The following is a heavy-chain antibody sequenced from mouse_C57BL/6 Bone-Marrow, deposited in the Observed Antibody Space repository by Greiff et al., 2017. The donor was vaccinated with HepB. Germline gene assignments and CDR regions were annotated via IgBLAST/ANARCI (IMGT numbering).Heavy chain of an antibody. V-gene: IGHV1-15*01. Sequence: VQLQQSGAELVRPGASVMLSCKASGYTFTDYEMHWVKQTPVHGLEWIGAIDPETGGTAYNQKFKGKAILTADKSSSTAYMELRSLTSEDSAVYYCTRRDYGSSFYWGQGTTLTVSS. J-gene: IGHJ2*01. CDR2: IDPETGGT. D-gene: IGHD1-1*01. CDR1: GYTFTDYE. CDR3: TRRDYGSSFY.